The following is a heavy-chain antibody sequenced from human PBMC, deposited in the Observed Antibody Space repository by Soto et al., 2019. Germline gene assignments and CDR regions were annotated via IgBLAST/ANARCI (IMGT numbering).Heavy chain of an antibody. CDR3: ARPTDFYYYAMDV. J-gene: IGHJ6*02. Sequence: QVQLVQSGADVKKPGASVKVSCKASGYTFSSFGSNWVRQAPGQGLEWMGWISAYTGNTNYAQKLQGRVTMTRDTSTSTAYMELRSLRSDDTAVYYCARPTDFYYYAMDVWGQGTTVTVSS. CDR1: GYTFSSFG. V-gene: IGHV1-18*01. CDR2: ISAYTGNT.